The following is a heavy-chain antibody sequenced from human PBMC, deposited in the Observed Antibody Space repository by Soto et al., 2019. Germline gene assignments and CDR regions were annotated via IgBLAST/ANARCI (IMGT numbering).Heavy chain of an antibody. CDR1: GFTFSSYG. D-gene: IGHD2-2*01. CDR2: IWYDGSNK. Sequence: GGSLRLSCAASGFTFSSYGMHWVRQAPGKVLEWVAVIWYDGSNKYYADSVKGRFTISRDNSKNTLYLQMNSLRAEDTAVYYCARDIGYCSSTSCSPEGGMDVWGQGXTVTVSS. CDR3: ARDIGYCSSTSCSPEGGMDV. V-gene: IGHV3-33*01. J-gene: IGHJ6*02.